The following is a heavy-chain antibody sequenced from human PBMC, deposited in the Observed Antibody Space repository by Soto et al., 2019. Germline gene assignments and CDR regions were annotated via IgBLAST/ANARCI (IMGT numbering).Heavy chain of an antibody. J-gene: IGHJ4*02. CDR2: IKHDGSEK. V-gene: IGHV3-7*01. CDR1: GLTFSNSW. Sequence: PDGSLRLSCAASGLTFSNSWKSWVRQAPGKGLEWVANIKHDGSEKYYGDSVKGRFAISRDNGRNLLYLQMNSLRAEDTAVYYCMRDYSAFDYWGQGSLVTVSS. D-gene: IGHD1-26*01. CDR3: MRDYSAFDY.